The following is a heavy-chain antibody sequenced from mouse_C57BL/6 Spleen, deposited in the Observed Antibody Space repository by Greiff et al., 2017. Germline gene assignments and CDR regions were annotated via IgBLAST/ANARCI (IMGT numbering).Heavy chain of an antibody. CDR3: ARGDGLRSHWYFDV. V-gene: IGHV1-80*01. CDR1: GYAFSSYW. J-gene: IGHJ1*03. CDR2: IDPGDGDT. D-gene: IGHD1-1*01. Sequence: QVQLQQSGAELVKPGASVKISCKASGYAFSSYWMNWVKQRPGKGLEWIGQIDPGDGDTNYNGKFKGKATLTADKSSSTAYMQLSSLTSEDSAVYFCARGDGLRSHWYFDVGGTGTTVTVSS.